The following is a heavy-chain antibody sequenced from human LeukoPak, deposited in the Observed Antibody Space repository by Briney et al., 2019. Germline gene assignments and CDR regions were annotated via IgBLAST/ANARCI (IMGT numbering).Heavy chain of an antibody. Sequence: GGSLRLSCAASGFIFDDYAMHWVRQAPGKGLEWVSLISGDRGRTYYADSVKGRFTISRDNSKNSLYLQMNSLRTEDTALYYCARHGSYFHDYWGQGTLVTVSS. J-gene: IGHJ4*02. CDR1: GFIFDDYA. CDR3: ARHGSYFHDY. D-gene: IGHD1-26*01. V-gene: IGHV3-43*02. CDR2: ISGDRGRT.